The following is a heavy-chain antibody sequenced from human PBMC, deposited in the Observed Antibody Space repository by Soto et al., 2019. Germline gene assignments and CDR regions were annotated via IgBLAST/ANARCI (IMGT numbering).Heavy chain of an antibody. CDR1: GGSISTVDYW. J-gene: IGHJ4*02. CDR3: ARGPSGDKVDS. Sequence: QVQLQESGPGLVKPSQTLSLTCTVSGGSISTVDYWWSWIRQSPDMGLEWIGHIYDGVRTYHNPSLESRVTMSVDTSKSQLSLTLSSVSAADTAVYYCARGPSGDKVDSWGQGTLVTVSS. CDR2: IYDGVRT. D-gene: IGHD7-27*01. V-gene: IGHV4-30-4*01.